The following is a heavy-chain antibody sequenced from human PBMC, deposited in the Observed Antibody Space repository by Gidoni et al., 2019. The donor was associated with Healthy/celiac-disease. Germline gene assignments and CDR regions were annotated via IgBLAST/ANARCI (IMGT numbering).Heavy chain of an antibody. V-gene: IGHV5-51*01. CDR3: ARLPLGVGPNYDFDY. D-gene: IGHD1-7*01. J-gene: IGHJ4*02. Sequence: EVQLVQSGAAVKKPGESLKISCRGSGYSFTSYWIGWVRQMPGKGLEWMGIIYPGYSDTRYSPSFQGQVTISDDKSISTAYLQWSSLKASDTAMYYCARLPLGVGPNYDFDYWGQGTLVTVSS. CDR2: IYPGYSDT. CDR1: GYSFTSYW.